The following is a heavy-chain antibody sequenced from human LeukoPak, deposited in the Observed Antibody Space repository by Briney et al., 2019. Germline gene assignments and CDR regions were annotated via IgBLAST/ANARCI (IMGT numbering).Heavy chain of an antibody. D-gene: IGHD4-11*01. Sequence: SETLSLTCAVSGDSISNSNWWTWIRQPPGKGLEWIGEVYPSGSTNYSPSLKSRVTISVDKSKNQFSLTLRSVTAADTAVYYCASYYSEFGFDHWGQGTLVTVSS. J-gene: IGHJ4*02. CDR1: GDSISNSNW. V-gene: IGHV4-4*02. CDR3: ASYYSEFGFDH. CDR2: VYPSGST.